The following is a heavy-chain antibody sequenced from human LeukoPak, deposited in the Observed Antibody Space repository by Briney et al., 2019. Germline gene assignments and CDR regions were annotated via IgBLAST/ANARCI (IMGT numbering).Heavy chain of an antibody. J-gene: IGHJ3*02. D-gene: IGHD6-19*01. CDR3: AGYSSGWFGAFHI. V-gene: IGHV4-61*02. Sequence: SETLSLTCTVSGGSISGGGYYWNWIRQPAGKGLEWIGRTHTSGSTNYNPSLKSRVTISLNRSKNQFSLKLTSVTAADTAVYYCAGYSSGWFGAFHIWGQGTMVTVSS. CDR1: GGSISGGGYY. CDR2: THTSGST.